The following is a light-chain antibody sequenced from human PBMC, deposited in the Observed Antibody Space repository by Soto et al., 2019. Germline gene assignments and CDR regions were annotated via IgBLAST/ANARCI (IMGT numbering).Light chain of an antibody. CDR3: GAWDVSLNAWA. V-gene: IGLV1-44*01. CDR1: SSNIGRNT. Sequence: QSVLTQPPSASGTPGQRVTISCSGSSSNIGRNTVNWYQQLPGTAPKLLIYTNTQRPSGVPDRFSGSKSGTSVSLAISGLQSEDEADYYCGAWDVSLNAWAFGRGTKLTVL. J-gene: IGLJ3*02. CDR2: TNT.